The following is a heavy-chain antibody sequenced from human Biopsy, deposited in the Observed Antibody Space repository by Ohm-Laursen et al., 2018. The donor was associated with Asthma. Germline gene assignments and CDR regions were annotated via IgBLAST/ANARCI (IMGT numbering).Heavy chain of an antibody. D-gene: IGHD6-13*01. V-gene: IGHV4-39*01. CDR2: IYYSGTT. CDR1: SGSGGYMRSGNYY. CDR3: VRGSSSWHHGPFHYYYGLDV. J-gene: IGHJ6*02. Sequence: SETLSLTCSLSSGSGGYMRSGNYYWGWIRQPPGKGLEWIGSIYYSGTTYYNPSLERRVTVSADTSKNQVPLKLASVTAADTAVYYCVRGSSSWHHGPFHYYYGLDVWGQGTTATVSS.